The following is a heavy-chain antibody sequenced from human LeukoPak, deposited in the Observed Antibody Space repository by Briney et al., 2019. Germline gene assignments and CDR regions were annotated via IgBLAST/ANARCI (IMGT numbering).Heavy chain of an antibody. D-gene: IGHD3-3*01. CDR2: SSSSGSTI. Sequence: GGSLRLSCAASGFTFSDYYMSWIRQAPGKGLEWVSYSSSSGSTIYYADSVKGRFTISRDNAKNSLYLQMNSLRAEDTAVYYCARDSRSYYDFWSGLNWFDPWGQGTLVTVSS. J-gene: IGHJ5*02. CDR3: ARDSRSYYDFWSGLNWFDP. V-gene: IGHV3-11*01. CDR1: GFTFSDYY.